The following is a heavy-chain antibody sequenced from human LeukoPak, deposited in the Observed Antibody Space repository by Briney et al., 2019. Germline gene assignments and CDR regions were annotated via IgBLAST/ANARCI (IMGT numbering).Heavy chain of an antibody. Sequence: SETLSLTCAVYGGSFSGYYWSWIRQPPGKGLEWIGEINHSGSTNYNPSLKSRVTISVDTSKNQFSLKLSSVTAADTAVYYCARGLWRAPSYFDYWGQGTQVTVSS. V-gene: IGHV4-34*01. J-gene: IGHJ4*02. D-gene: IGHD3-16*01. CDR1: GGSFSGYY. CDR3: ARGLWRAPSYFDY. CDR2: INHSGST.